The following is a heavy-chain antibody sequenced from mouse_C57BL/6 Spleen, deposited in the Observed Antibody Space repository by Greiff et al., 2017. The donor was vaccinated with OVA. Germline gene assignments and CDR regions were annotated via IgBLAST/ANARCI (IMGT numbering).Heavy chain of an antibody. D-gene: IGHD2-4*01. Sequence: EVQVVESGGGLVKPGGSLKLSCAASGFTFSDYGMHWVRQAPEKGLEWVAYISSGSSTIYYADTVKGRFTISRDDAKNTLFLQMTSLRSEDTAMYYCASHDYDDAMDYWGQGTSVTVSS. CDR3: ASHDYDDAMDY. CDR2: ISSGSSTI. J-gene: IGHJ4*01. CDR1: GFTFSDYG. V-gene: IGHV5-17*01.